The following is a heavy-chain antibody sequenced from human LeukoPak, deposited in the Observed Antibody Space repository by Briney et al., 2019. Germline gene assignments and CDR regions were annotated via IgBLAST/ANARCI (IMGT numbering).Heavy chain of an antibody. V-gene: IGHV4-61*01. J-gene: IGHJ5*02. D-gene: IGHD2-15*01. CDR1: GGSINSGSYY. CDR2: IYYSGST. Sequence: SETLSLTCTVSGGSINSGSYYWSWIRQPPGKGLEWIGYIYYSGSTNYNPSLKSRVTISVDTSKNQFSLKLSSVTAADTAVYYCARGDRSDWFDPWGQGTLVTVSS. CDR3: ARGDRSDWFDP.